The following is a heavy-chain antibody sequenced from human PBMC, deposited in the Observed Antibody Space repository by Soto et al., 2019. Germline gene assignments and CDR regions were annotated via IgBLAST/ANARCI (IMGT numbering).Heavy chain of an antibody. D-gene: IGHD2-2*01. J-gene: IGHJ4*02. V-gene: IGHV3-48*01. CDR3: ARSCSSTSCYVSFDY. Sequence: PGGSLRLSCAASGFTFSSYAMSWVRQAPGKGLEWVSYISSSSSSIYYADSVKGRFTISRDNAKNSLYLQMNSLRAEDTAVYYCARSCSSTSCYVSFDYWGQGTLVTVSS. CDR2: ISSSSSSI. CDR1: GFTFSSYA.